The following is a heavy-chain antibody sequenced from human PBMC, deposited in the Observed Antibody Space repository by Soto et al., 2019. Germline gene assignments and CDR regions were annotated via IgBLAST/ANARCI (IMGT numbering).Heavy chain of an antibody. CDR3: ALDNMVATLSFLA. V-gene: IGHV2-5*02. J-gene: IGHJ5*02. Sequence: QITLKESGPTMVKPTKNLTLTSTTSGLSLSTSGVGVGGIRQPPGKALEWLALIYWDDDRRYSPSLKTRLTITTDTSNNQVVLTMTKMDPVDTATYYWALDNMVATLSFLAWGQGNLVTVPS. D-gene: IGHD5-12*01. CDR2: IYWDDDR. CDR1: GLSLSTSGVG.